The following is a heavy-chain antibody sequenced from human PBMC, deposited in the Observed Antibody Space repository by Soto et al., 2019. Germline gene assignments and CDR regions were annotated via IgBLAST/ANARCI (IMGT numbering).Heavy chain of an antibody. J-gene: IGHJ4*02. Sequence: QVQLVQSGAEVKKPGASVKVSCKASGYTFTSYGISWVRQAPGQGLEWMGWISAYNGNTKYAQKIQGRVTMTTDTSTSTAYMELRSLRSDDTAVDYCARAWFQGVLIAVAGTTDYWGQGTLVTVSS. CDR1: GYTFTSYG. CDR3: ARAWFQGVLIAVAGTTDY. V-gene: IGHV1-18*01. D-gene: IGHD6-19*01. CDR2: ISAYNGNT.